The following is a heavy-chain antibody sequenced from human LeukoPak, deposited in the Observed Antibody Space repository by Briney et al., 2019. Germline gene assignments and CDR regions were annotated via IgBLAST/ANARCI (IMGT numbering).Heavy chain of an antibody. CDR1: GGSISSYY. J-gene: IGHJ3*02. CDR3: ARLWFGELFGFDI. D-gene: IGHD3-10*01. CDR2: IYYSGST. Sequence: SETLSLTCTVSGGSISSYYWSWIRQPPGKGLEWIGYIYYSGSTNYNPSLKSRVTISVDTSKNQFSLKLSSVTAADTAVYYCARLWFGELFGFDIWGQGTMVTVSS. V-gene: IGHV4-59*01.